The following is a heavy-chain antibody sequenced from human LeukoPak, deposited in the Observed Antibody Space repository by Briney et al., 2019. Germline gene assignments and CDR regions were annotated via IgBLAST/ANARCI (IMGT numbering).Heavy chain of an antibody. CDR2: INHSGST. J-gene: IGHJ5*02. D-gene: IGHD3-10*01. CDR3: ARRIGTMVRGASSGFDP. CDR1: GRSFSNYY. V-gene: IGHV4-34*01. Sequence: SETLSLTCTVYGRSFSNYYWTWIRQPPGKGLEWIGEINHSGSTNYNASLKSRVTISVDTSKNQFSLKLSSVTATDTAVYYCARRIGTMVRGASSGFDPWGQGTLVTVSS.